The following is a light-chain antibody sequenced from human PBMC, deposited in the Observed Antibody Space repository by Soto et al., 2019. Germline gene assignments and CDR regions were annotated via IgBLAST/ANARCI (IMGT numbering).Light chain of an antibody. CDR2: GAS. V-gene: IGKV3-20*01. CDR3: QQYGSLPRT. J-gene: IGKJ1*01. Sequence: EIVLTQSPGTLSLSPGERATLSCRASQSVSSSYLAWYQQKPGQAPRLLIYGASSRATGIPARFSGSGSGTDFTLTISRLEPEDFAVYYCQQYGSLPRTFGQGTKVESK. CDR1: QSVSSSY.